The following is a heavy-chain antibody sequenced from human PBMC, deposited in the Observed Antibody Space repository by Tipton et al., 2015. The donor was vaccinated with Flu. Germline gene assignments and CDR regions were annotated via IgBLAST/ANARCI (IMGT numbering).Heavy chain of an antibody. CDR1: GFTFNSYE. CDR2: IHRFGTT. J-gene: IGHJ5*02. Sequence: QLVQSGGHLVQPGWSLRLSCEASGFTFNSYEMNWIRQPPGKGLEWIGNIHRFGTTYYNPSLKSRVTISIDTSRNQFSLKVSSVTAADSAVYFCARRDYSNYVSDPKNWFDPWGQGTLVTVSS. D-gene: IGHD4-11*01. V-gene: IGHV4-59*04. CDR3: ARRDYSNYVSDPKNWFDP.